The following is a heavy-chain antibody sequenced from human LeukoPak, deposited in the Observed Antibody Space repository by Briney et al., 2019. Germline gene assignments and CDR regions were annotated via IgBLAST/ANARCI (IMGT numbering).Heavy chain of an antibody. Sequence: SETLSLTCTVSGGSISSSSYYWGWIRQPPGKGLEWIGSIYYSGSTYYNPSLKSRVTISVDTSKNQFSLKLSSVTAADTAVYYCARGTEYCSSTSCYRDADYWGQGTLVTVSS. D-gene: IGHD2-2*02. CDR2: IYYSGST. CDR1: GGSISSSSYY. J-gene: IGHJ4*02. V-gene: IGHV4-39*07. CDR3: ARGTEYCSSTSCYRDADY.